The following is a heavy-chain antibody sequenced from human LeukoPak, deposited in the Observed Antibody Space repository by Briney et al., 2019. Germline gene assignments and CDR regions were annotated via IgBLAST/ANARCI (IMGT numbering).Heavy chain of an antibody. D-gene: IGHD4-17*01. CDR3: ARGGYGDYEGAFDI. CDR1: GGSISSGDYY. CDR2: IYYSGST. J-gene: IGHJ3*02. Sequence: PSQTLSLTCTVSGGSISSGDYYWSWIRQPPGKGLEWIGYIYYSGSTYYNPSLKSRVTISVDTSKNQFSLKLSSVTAADTAVYYCARGGYGDYEGAFDIWGQGTMVTVSS. V-gene: IGHV4-30-4*08.